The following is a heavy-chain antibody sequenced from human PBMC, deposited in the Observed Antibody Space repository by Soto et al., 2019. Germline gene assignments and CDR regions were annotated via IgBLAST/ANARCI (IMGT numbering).Heavy chain of an antibody. V-gene: IGHV4-30-2*01. CDR3: AAGGGLPRYY. J-gene: IGHJ4*02. D-gene: IGHD5-12*01. Sequence: QLQLQESGSGLVKPSQTLSLTCAVSGGSISSGGYSWSWIRQPPGKGLEWIGYIYHSGSTYYNPSHKSRATIAVDRSKNQFSLKLSSVTAADTAVYYCAAGGGLPRYYWGQGTLVTVSS. CDR1: GGSISSGGYS. CDR2: IYHSGST.